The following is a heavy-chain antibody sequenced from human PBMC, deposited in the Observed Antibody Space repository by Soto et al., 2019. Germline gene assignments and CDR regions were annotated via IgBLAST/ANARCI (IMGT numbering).Heavy chain of an antibody. J-gene: IGHJ5*02. CDR1: GFSLSNAGLG. CDR2: IFSNDEK. CDR3: ASTYSTSWYWFDP. Sequence: QVTVKESGPVLVKPTETLTLTCTVSGFSLSNAGLGVSWIRQPPGKALEWLAHIFSNDEKSYSTSLKSRLTISKYTSKRQVVLTMTIMDPVDTATYYCASTYSTSWYWFDPWGQGTLVTVSS. D-gene: IGHD6-13*01. V-gene: IGHV2-26*04.